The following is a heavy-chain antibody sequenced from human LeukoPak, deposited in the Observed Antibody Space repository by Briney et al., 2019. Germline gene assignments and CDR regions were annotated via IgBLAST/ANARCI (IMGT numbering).Heavy chain of an antibody. CDR2: IYYSGST. V-gene: IGHV4-59*12. D-gene: IGHD5-12*01. J-gene: IGHJ4*02. CDR1: GGSISSYY. CDR3: ARVSGLAPY. Sequence: SETLSLTCTVSGGSISSYYWSWIRQPPGKGLEWIGYIYYSGSTNYNPSLKSRVTISVDTSKNQFSLKLSSVTAADTAVYYCARVSGLAPYWGQGTLVTVSS.